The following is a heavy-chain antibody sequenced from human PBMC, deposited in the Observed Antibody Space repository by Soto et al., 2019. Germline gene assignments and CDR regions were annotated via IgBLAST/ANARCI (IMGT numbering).Heavy chain of an antibody. D-gene: IGHD5-12*01. CDR1: GFTVSSNY. CDR3: ARGLYSGWHYFDY. V-gene: IGHV3-66*01. J-gene: IGHJ4*02. CDR2: IYSGGST. Sequence: EVQLVESGGGLVQPGGSLRLSCAASGFTVSSNYMSWVRQAPGKGLEWVSVIYSGGSTYYADSVKGRFTISRDNSKNTLYLQMNSLRAEDTAVYDCARGLYSGWHYFDYWGQGTLVTVSS.